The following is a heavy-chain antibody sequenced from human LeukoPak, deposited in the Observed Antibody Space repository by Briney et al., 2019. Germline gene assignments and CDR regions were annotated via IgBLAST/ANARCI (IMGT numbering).Heavy chain of an antibody. CDR2: INPSGGST. CDR1: GYTFTSYY. CDR3: ARDPQYSSSWSGNYYYYMDV. V-gene: IGHV1-46*01. D-gene: IGHD6-13*01. J-gene: IGHJ6*03. Sequence: ASVKVSCKASGYTFTSYYMHWVRQAPGQGLEWMGIINPSGGSTSYAQKFQGRVTMTRDTSTSTVYMELSSLRSDDTAVYYCARDPQYSSSWSGNYYYYMDVWGKGTTVTVSS.